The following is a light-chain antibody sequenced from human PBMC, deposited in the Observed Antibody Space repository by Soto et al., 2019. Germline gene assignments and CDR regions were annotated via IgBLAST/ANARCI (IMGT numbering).Light chain of an antibody. Sequence: EIVMTQSPAILFVSPGERATLSCRASQSVSSNLAWYQQKPGQAPRLLIYGASTRATGIPARSSGSGSGTEFTLTISSLQSEDFAVYYCQQYNNWWTFGQGTKVDIK. CDR3: QQYNNWWT. CDR1: QSVSSN. J-gene: IGKJ1*01. CDR2: GAS. V-gene: IGKV3-15*01.